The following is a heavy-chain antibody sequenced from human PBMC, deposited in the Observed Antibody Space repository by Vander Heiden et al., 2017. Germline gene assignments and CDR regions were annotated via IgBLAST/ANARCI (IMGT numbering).Heavy chain of an antibody. CDR1: GFIFSDYY. J-gene: IGHJ3*02. D-gene: IGHD2-15*01. Sequence: QVQLVESGGGLVKPGGSLRLSCAASGFIFSDYYISWIPQAPGKGLEGVSYISSRGSTIYYADSVKGRVTISRDNTKNSLYLQMNSLRAEDTAVYYCARDSGRNAFDIWGQGTMVTVSA. CDR3: ARDSGRNAFDI. V-gene: IGHV3-11*01. CDR2: ISSRGSTI.